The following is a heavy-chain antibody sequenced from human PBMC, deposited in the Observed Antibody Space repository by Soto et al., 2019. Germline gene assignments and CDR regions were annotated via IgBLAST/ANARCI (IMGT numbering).Heavy chain of an antibody. CDR1: GFRFSDQY. CDR3: ASDPYYYASGF. D-gene: IGHD3-10*01. CDR2: ISGGGTTT. J-gene: IGHJ4*02. Sequence: QVQLVESGGGLVEPGGSLRLSCAASGFRFSDQYMTWIRQAPGKGLEWVSKISGGGTTTYYADSVKGRFTVSRDNAKNSLYLQMNSLRAEDTAVYSCASDPYYYASGFWGQGTLVTVSS. V-gene: IGHV3-11*01.